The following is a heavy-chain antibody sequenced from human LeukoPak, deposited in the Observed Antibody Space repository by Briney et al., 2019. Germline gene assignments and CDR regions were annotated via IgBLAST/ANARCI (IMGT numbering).Heavy chain of an antibody. Sequence: ASVKVSCKVSGYTLTELSMHWVRQAPGKGLEWMGGFDPEDGETIYAQKFQGRVTMTEDTSTDTAYMELSSLRSEDTAVYYCAGIVAGTNRLDPWGQGTLVTVSS. CDR2: FDPEDGET. CDR3: AGIVAGTNRLDP. CDR1: GYTLTELS. D-gene: IGHD3-22*01. V-gene: IGHV1-24*01. J-gene: IGHJ5*02.